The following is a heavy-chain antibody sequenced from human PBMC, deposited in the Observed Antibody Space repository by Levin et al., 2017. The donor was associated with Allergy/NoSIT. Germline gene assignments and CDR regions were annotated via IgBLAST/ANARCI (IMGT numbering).Heavy chain of an antibody. CDR3: ALVNTAAAEY. V-gene: IGHV4-34*01. J-gene: IGHJ4*02. CDR1: GGSFSGYH. Sequence: PSETLSLTCAVYGGSFSGYHWSWIRQSPGKGLEWIGEINHSGSTNYNPSLKSRVTISIDMSKKQFSLKLSSVTAADTAVYYCALVNTAAAEYWGQGTLVTVSS. D-gene: IGHD6-13*01. CDR2: INHSGST.